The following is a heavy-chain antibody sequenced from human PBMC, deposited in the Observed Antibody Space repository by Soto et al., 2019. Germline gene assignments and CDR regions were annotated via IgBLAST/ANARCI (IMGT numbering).Heavy chain of an antibody. Sequence: ASVKVSCKASGYTCTSYAMPWVRQAPGQRLEWMGWINAGNGNTKYSQKFQGRVTITRDTSASPAYMELSSLRSEDTAVYYCARESSRSCHDYWAQGTLVTVSS. CDR1: GYTCTSYA. D-gene: IGHD6-13*01. CDR3: ARESSRSCHDY. V-gene: IGHV1-3*01. CDR2: INAGNGNT. J-gene: IGHJ4*02.